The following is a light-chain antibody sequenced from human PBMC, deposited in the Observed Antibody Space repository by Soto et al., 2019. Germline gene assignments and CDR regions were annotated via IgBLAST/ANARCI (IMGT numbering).Light chain of an antibody. CDR1: QSISSW. CDR3: QQYVSYPLT. Sequence: DIQMTQSPSTLSASVGDRVTITCRASQSISSWLAWYQQKPGKAPTLLIYKASTLERGVPSSFSGSGSGTDFTLTISSLQPDDFATYYCQQYVSYPLTFGGGTKVEIK. V-gene: IGKV1-5*03. J-gene: IGKJ4*01. CDR2: KAS.